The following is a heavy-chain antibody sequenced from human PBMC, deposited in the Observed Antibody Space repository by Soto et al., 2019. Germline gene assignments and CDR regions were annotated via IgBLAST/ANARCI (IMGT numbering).Heavy chain of an antibody. CDR2: ISSSSSYI. CDR3: ARESYDSSGHSDY. J-gene: IGHJ4*02. CDR1: GFTFSSYS. D-gene: IGHD3-22*01. Sequence: GGSVRLSCAASGFTFSSYSMNWVRQAPGKGLEWVSSISSSSSYIYYADSVKGRFTISRDNAKNSLYLQMNSLRAEDTAVYYCARESYDSSGHSDYPGPAPLRTVSS. V-gene: IGHV3-21*01.